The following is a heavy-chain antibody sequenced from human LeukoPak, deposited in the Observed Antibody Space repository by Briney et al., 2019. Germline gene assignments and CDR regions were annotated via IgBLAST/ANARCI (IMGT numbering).Heavy chain of an antibody. CDR1: GFTFSSYS. CDR2: ISSSSSYI. V-gene: IGHV3-21*01. Sequence: GGSLRLSCAASGFTFSSYSMNWVRQAPGKGLEWVSSISSSSSYIYYADSVKGRFTISRDNAKNSLYLQMNSLRAEDTAVYYCARFEVDTAMVRSYFDYWGQGTLVTVSS. J-gene: IGHJ4*02. CDR3: ARFEVDTAMVRSYFDY. D-gene: IGHD5-18*01.